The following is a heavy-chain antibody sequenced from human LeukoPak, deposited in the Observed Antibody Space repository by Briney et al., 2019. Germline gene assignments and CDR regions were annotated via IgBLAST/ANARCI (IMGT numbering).Heavy chain of an antibody. V-gene: IGHV4-39*01. CDR2: IYYSGST. Sequence: SETLSLTCTVSGGSISSSSYYWGWIRQPPGKGLEWIGSIYYSGSTYYNPSLKSRVTISVDTSKNQFPLKLSSVTAADTAVYYCARLSYYYGSGTHYWGQGTLVTVSS. CDR1: GGSISSSSYY. CDR3: ARLSYYYGSGTHY. D-gene: IGHD3-10*01. J-gene: IGHJ4*02.